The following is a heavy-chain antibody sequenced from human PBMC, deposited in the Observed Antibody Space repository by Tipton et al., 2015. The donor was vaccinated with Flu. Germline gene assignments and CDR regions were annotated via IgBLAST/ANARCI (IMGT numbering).Heavy chain of an antibody. CDR1: GLDLHNYA. V-gene: IGHV3-23*01. J-gene: IGHJ4*02. CDR3: AASGWLTRIGH. D-gene: IGHD6-19*01. CDR2: ISGSGDTA. Sequence: SLRLSCAASGLDLHNYAMNWVRQAPGKGLEWVSVISGSGDTAYYADSVKGRFTISKDTSKNTLHLQMDSLRVDDTAVYYCAASGWLTRIGHWGQGTLVAVSS.